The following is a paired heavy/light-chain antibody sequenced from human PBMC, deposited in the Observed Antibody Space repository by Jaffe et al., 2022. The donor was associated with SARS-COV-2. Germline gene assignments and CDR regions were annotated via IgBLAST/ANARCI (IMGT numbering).Light chain of an antibody. CDR1: QSIGNW. J-gene: IGKJ4*01. CDR2: QTS. CDR3: QQYAIYPLT. V-gene: IGKV1-5*03. Sequence: DIQMTQSPSTLSASVGDRVTITCRASQSIGNWLAWYQQDPGKAPKLLIYQTSNLESGAPSRFSGSSSGTEFTLTISSLQPDDFATYYCQQYAIYPLTFGGGTKVEIK.
Heavy chain of an antibody. CDR2: INAGNGNT. D-gene: IGHD1-1*01. V-gene: IGHV1-3*01. CDR3: ATGGATGTTLNFFQY. CDR1: GYTFTSYA. Sequence: QVQLVHSGAEVKKPGASVKVSCKASGYTFTSYAIHWVRQAPGQRLEWMGWINAGNGNTRYSENFQGRVTITRDTSANTAYMELSSLRTEDTAVYYCATGGATGTTLNFFQYWGQGTLVTVSS. J-gene: IGHJ4*02.